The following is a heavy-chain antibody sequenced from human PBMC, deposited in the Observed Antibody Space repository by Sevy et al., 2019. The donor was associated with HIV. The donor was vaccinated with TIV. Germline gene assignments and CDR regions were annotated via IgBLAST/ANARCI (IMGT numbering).Heavy chain of an antibody. Sequence: GGSLRLSCAASGFTFSSYWMSWVRQAPGKGLEWVANIKQDGSEKYYLDSVKGRFTISRDNAKNSLYLQMNSLRAEDTAVYYCARGLSIAFALSDYWGQGTLVTVSS. CDR2: IKQDGSEK. V-gene: IGHV3-7*03. J-gene: IGHJ4*02. D-gene: IGHD6-6*01. CDR3: ARGLSIAFALSDY. CDR1: GFTFSSYW.